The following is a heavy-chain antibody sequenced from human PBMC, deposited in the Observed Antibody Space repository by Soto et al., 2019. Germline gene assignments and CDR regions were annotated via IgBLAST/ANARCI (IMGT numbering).Heavy chain of an antibody. D-gene: IGHD3-3*01. V-gene: IGHV4-31*03. CDR3: ARASFWSGYYLDWFDP. J-gene: IGHJ5*02. Sequence: QVQLQESGPGLVKPSQTLSLTCTVSGGSISSGGYYWSWIRQHPGKGLEWIGYIYYSGSTYYNPYLKSRVTISVDTSKNQFSLKLSSVTAADTAVYYCARASFWSGYYLDWFDPWGQGTLVTVSS. CDR2: IYYSGST. CDR1: GGSISSGGYY.